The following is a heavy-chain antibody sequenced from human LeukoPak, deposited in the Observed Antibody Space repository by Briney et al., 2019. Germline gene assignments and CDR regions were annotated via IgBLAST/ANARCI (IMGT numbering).Heavy chain of an antibody. J-gene: IGHJ4*02. Sequence: GGSLRLSCAASGFTFSSNGMHWVRQAPGKGLEWVTFIQYDGSKKYYADSVKGRFTISRDNSKNTLYLEMNSLRAEDTAVYYCAKDIGSYYDYWGQGILVTVYS. CDR3: AKDIGSYYDY. V-gene: IGHV3-30*02. CDR1: GFTFSSNG. CDR2: IQYDGSKK. D-gene: IGHD3-10*01.